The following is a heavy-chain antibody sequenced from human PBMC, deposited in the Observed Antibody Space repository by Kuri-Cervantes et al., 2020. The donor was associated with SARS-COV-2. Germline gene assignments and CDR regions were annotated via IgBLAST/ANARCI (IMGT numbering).Heavy chain of an antibody. CDR3: ATGFTSVWFRPLAY. CDR2: INDAGTTT. V-gene: IGHV3-23*01. CDR1: GFTFSSNA. D-gene: IGHD3-10*01. J-gene: IGHJ4*02. Sequence: GGSLRLSCAASGFTFSSNAMTWVRQAPGKGLEWVSIINDAGTTTHYADSVKGRFTISRDNSKNTVYLQMNNLEVEDTAVYFCATGFTSVWFRPLAYWGQGTLVTVSS.